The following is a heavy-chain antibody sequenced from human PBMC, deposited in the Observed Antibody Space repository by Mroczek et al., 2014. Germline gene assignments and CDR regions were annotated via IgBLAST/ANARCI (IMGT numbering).Heavy chain of an antibody. Sequence: VQLVESGGGLVKPGGSLRLSCAASGFTFSNAWMSWVRQAPGAGLEWIGRIKSQGDGGTIDYAAPVKGRFTISRNDSRNTLFLQMNSLQTEDTGIYYCTTGITGTAASVDYWGQGTLVTVSS. J-gene: IGHJ4*02. CDR2: IKSQGDGGTI. V-gene: IGHV3-15*01. CDR1: GFTFSNAW. CDR3: TTGITGTAASVDY. D-gene: IGHD1-7*01.